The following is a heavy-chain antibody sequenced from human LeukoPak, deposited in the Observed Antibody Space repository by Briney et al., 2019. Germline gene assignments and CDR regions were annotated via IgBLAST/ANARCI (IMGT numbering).Heavy chain of an antibody. CDR3: ARWRTSNWSEF. D-gene: IGHD2-2*01. CDR1: GFTFSSYW. CDR2: IRSDGST. J-gene: IGHJ5*01. Sequence: PGGSLRLSCAASGFTFSSYWMHWVRQAPGKGLVWVSRIRSDGSTTYADSVKGRFTISRDNAKKSLYLQMTSLTAEDTAVYFCARWRTSNWSEFWGQGTLVTVSS. V-gene: IGHV3-74*01.